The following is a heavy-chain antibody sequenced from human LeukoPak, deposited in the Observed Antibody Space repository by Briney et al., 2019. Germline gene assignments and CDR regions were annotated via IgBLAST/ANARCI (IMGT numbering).Heavy chain of an antibody. D-gene: IGHD3-10*01. Sequence: PGGSLRLSCAASGFAFSTYSMSWVRQAPGEGLEWVSHISSGSDTIYYADSVKGRFTISRDNAKNLLYLPMNRLRADDTAVYYCARCSSEVLLWFGESPNWGQGTMVTVSS. V-gene: IGHV3-48*01. CDR1: GFAFSTYS. J-gene: IGHJ3*01. CDR3: ARCSSEVLLWFGESPN. CDR2: ISSGSDTI.